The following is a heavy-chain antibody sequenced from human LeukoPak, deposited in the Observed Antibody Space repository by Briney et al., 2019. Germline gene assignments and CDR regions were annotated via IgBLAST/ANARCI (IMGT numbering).Heavy chain of an antibody. CDR1: GFTFSSYA. D-gene: IGHD3-22*01. J-gene: IGHJ4*02. CDR3: ARGDVDYYDSSGYLSLIDY. CDR2: LSYDGSNK. V-gene: IGHV3-30-3*01. Sequence: GGSLRLSCAASGFTFSSYAMHWVRHAPGKGLEWVAGLSYDGSNKYYADSVKGRFTISRDNSKNTLYLQMNSLRAEETAVYYCARGDVDYYDSSGYLSLIDYWGQGTLVTVSS.